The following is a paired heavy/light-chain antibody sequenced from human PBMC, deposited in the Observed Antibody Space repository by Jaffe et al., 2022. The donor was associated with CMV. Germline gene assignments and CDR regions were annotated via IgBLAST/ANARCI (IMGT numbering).Light chain of an antibody. Sequence: IAVTQTPLSLSVTPGQPASISCKSSQSLLHSDGKTHLYWYLQKAGQSPQLLIYEVSSRFSGVPDRFSGSGSGTDFTLKISRVEAEDVGVYYCMQGLHLRTFGQGTKVEV. V-gene: IGKV2-29*02. CDR1: QSLLHSDGKTH. J-gene: IGKJ1*01. CDR3: MQGLHLRT. CDR2: EVS.
Heavy chain of an antibody. CDR1: GFAFSDNA. CDR2: LSRRGDRT. CDR3: AKDRFFEDYGGIRFDY. V-gene: IGHV3-23*01. Sequence: EVHLLESGGDLVQPGGSLRLSCAASGFAFSDNAMSWVRQAPGKGLEWVSALSRRGDRTYYADSVKGRFTISRDNFKNTLYLQMDSLTADDTAVYFCAKDRFFEDYGGIRFDYWGPGTLVIVSS. J-gene: IGHJ4*02. D-gene: IGHD4-17*01.